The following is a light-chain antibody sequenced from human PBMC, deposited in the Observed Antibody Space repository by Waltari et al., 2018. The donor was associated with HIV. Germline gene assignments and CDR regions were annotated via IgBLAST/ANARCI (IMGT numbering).Light chain of an antibody. J-gene: IGKJ3*01. Sequence: DTQVSQSPSSLSASVGDRVTITCRASHGISNSLAWYQQKPGRAPKLLLYDASRLESGVPSRFSGSGSGTHYTLTISSLQPEDFATYYCHQYYIPPYTFGPGTKVDI. CDR1: HGISNS. CDR3: HQYYIPPYT. V-gene: IGKV1-NL1*01. CDR2: DAS.